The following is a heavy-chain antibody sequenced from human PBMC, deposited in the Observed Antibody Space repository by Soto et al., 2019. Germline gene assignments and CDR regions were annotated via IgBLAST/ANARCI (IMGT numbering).Heavy chain of an antibody. V-gene: IGHV4-4*02. CDR2: IHQSGIS. CDR1: SASIDNN. CDR3: ARSFGWYAFDQ. Sequence: QMQLLESGPGLVKPSETLSLTCAVSSASIDNNWNWVRQPPGKGLEWIGEIHQSGISYKNPSLKGRVTMSVDKSKNQFSPNLSSVTAADTAVYFCARSFGWYAFDQWGQGTLVTVSS. D-gene: IGHD6-19*01. J-gene: IGHJ4*02.